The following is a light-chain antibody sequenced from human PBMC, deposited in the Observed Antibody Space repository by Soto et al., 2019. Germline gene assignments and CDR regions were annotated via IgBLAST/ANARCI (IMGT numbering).Light chain of an antibody. CDR3: QQYGSSPLT. CDR1: QSVSSY. J-gene: IGKJ1*01. V-gene: IGKV3-20*01. Sequence: EIVLTQSPGTLSLSPGERATLSCRASQSVSSYLAWNQQKPGQAPRLLIYGASSRATGIPDRFSGSGSGTDFTLIISRLEPEDFAVYYCQQYGSSPLTFGQGTKVEIK. CDR2: GAS.